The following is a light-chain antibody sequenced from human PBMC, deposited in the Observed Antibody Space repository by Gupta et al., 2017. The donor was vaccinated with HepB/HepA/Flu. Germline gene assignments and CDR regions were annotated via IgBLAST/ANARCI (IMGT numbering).Light chain of an antibody. Sequence: QSALTQPASVSGSPGQSITISCAGSSRYIGGFDAVSWYKQYPGNAPELLIYSVSNRHSGIYYRLSGSKSGITASMTIAGVQAEAEGTYYCSTLRSGLTIVVFGGGTKPTVL. CDR1: SRYIGGFDA. V-gene: IGLV2-14*01. CDR3: STLRSGLTIVV. J-gene: IGLJ3*02. CDR2: SVS.